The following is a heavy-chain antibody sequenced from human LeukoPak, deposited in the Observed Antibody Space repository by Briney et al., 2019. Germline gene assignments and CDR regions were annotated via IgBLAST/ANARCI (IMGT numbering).Heavy chain of an antibody. J-gene: IGHJ4*02. Sequence: GGSLTLSCAASGFTFSSYAMHWVRQAPGKGLEWVSGISWNSGSIGYADSVKGRFTISRDNSKNTLYLQMNSLRAEDTAVYYCARDYGPRSMVRGVTRYWGQGTLVTVSS. D-gene: IGHD3-10*01. V-gene: IGHV3-9*01. CDR2: ISWNSGSI. CDR1: GFTFSSYA. CDR3: ARDYGPRSMVRGVTRY.